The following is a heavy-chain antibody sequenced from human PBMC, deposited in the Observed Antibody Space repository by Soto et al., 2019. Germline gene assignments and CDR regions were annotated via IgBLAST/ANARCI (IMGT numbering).Heavy chain of an antibody. CDR1: GYTFTGYY. D-gene: IGHD3-3*01. Sequence: ASVKVSCKASGYTFTGYYMHWVRQAPGQGLEWMGWINPNSGGTNYAQKFQGWVTMTRDTSISTAYMELSRLRSDDTAVYYCARGPAHYDFWSGYLDYWGQGTLVTVSS. V-gene: IGHV1-2*04. CDR3: ARGPAHYDFWSGYLDY. CDR2: INPNSGGT. J-gene: IGHJ4*02.